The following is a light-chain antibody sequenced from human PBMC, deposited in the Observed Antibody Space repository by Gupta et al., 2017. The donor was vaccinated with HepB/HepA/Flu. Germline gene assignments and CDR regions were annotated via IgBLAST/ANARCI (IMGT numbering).Light chain of an antibody. V-gene: IGKV3-15*01. J-gene: IGKJ4*01. CDR3: QQDDNWPLS. CDR2: GAS. Sequence: EGVMTQSPATLSVSPGDRATLTCRASQSVRDNFAWYQQKPGQAPRLLIYGASIIATGIPVRFSGSGSGTEFTLSISSLQSEDFAVYYFQQDDNWPLSFRGGTRLEMK. CDR1: QSVRDN.